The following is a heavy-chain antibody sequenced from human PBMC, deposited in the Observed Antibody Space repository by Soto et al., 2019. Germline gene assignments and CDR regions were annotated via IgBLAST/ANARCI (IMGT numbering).Heavy chain of an antibody. CDR2: IYYSGST. J-gene: IGHJ4*02. CDR3: AREVSGGSQVRNSSGWLHYFDY. CDR1: GGSISSYY. D-gene: IGHD6-19*01. Sequence: PSETLSLTCTVSGGSISSYYWSWIRQPPGKGLEWIGYIYYSGSTNYNPSLKSRVTISVDTSKNQFSLNLSSVTAADTAVYYCAREVSGGSQVRNSSGWLHYFDYWGQGTLVTVSS. V-gene: IGHV4-59*01.